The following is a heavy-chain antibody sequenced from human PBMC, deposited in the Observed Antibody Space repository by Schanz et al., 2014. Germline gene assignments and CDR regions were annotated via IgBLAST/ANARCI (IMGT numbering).Heavy chain of an antibody. Sequence: QVQLVQSEAEVKKPGSSVKVSCKASGGTFSSYTISWVRQAPGQGLEWMGRIIPILGIANYAQNFQGRVTITADKSTSTTYMDLNRLRPQDTAVYYCASTYCSSTSFYTSYYYLSVWGKGTTVTVSS. D-gene: IGHD2-2*02. CDR1: GGTFSSYT. J-gene: IGHJ6*03. CDR3: ASTYCSSTSFYTSYYYLSV. V-gene: IGHV1-69*02. CDR2: IIPILGIA.